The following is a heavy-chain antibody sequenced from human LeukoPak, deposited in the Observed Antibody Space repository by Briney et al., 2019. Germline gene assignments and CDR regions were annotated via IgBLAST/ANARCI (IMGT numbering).Heavy chain of an antibody. V-gene: IGHV4-39*07. J-gene: IGHJ5*02. CDR3: ARDIVVVVAATVNWFDP. CDR1: GGSISSSSYY. CDR2: IYYSGST. Sequence: SETLSLTCTVSGGSISSSSYYWGWIRQPPGKGLEWIGSIYYSGSTYYNPSLKSRVTISVDTSKNQFSLKLSSVTAADTAVYYCARDIVVVVAATVNWFDPWGQGTLVTVSS. D-gene: IGHD2-15*01.